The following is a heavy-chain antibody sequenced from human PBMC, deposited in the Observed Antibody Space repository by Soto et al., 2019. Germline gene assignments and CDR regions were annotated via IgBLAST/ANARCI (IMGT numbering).Heavy chain of an antibody. Sequence: SVKVSCKASGGTFSSYAISWVRQAPGQGLEWMGGIIPIFGTANYAQKFQGRVTITADESTSTAYMELSSLRSEDTAVYYCARYYYDGSGYSQKTRHWYFDLWGRGTLVTVSS. CDR2: IIPIFGTA. CDR1: GGTFSSYA. CDR3: ARYYYDGSGYSQKTRHWYFDL. V-gene: IGHV1-69*13. J-gene: IGHJ2*01. D-gene: IGHD3-22*01.